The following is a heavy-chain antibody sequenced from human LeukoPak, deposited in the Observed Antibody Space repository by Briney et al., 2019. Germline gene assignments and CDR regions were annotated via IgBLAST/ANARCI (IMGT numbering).Heavy chain of an antibody. CDR3: ARSVGYCSGGSCYSFGL. Sequence: ASVKVSCKASGYTFTSYYMHWVRQAPGQGLEWMGIINPSGGNTNYAQKLQGRVTMTRDTSTSTVYMELSSLRSEDTAVYHCARSVGYCSGGSCYSFGLWGQGTLVTVSS. J-gene: IGHJ4*02. CDR1: GYTFTSYY. V-gene: IGHV1-46*01. D-gene: IGHD2-15*01. CDR2: INPSGGNT.